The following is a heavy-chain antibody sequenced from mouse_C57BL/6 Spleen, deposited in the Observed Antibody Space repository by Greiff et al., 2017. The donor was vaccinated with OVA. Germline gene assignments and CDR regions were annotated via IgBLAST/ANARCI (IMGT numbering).Heavy chain of an antibody. Sequence: EVKLQESGGGLVKPGGSLKLSCAASGFTFSSYTMSWVRQTPEKRLEWVATISGGGGNTYYPDSVKGRFTISRDNAKNTLYLQMSSLRSEDTALYYCARAYYSNYWFAYWGQGTLVTVSA. J-gene: IGHJ3*01. CDR1: GFTFSSYT. CDR2: ISGGGGNT. V-gene: IGHV5-9*01. CDR3: ARAYYSNYWFAY. D-gene: IGHD2-5*01.